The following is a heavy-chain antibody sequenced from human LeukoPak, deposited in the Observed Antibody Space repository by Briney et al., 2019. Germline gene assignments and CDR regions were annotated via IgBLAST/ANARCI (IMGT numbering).Heavy chain of an antibody. Sequence: SETLSLTCTVSGGSISSYYWSWIRQPAGKGLERIGRIYTSGSTNYNPSLKSRATMSVDTSKNQFSLKLSSVTAADTAVYYCARDRARYCSGGSCYMLDYWGQGTLVTVSS. CDR2: IYTSGST. CDR3: ARDRARYCSGGSCYMLDY. V-gene: IGHV4-4*07. J-gene: IGHJ4*02. D-gene: IGHD2-15*01. CDR1: GGSISSYY.